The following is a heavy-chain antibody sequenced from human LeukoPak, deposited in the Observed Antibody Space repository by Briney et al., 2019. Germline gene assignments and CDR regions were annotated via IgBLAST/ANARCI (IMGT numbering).Heavy chain of an antibody. J-gene: IGHJ2*01. CDR3: VGGPGWVFDL. CDR1: GNYW. V-gene: IGHV3-74*01. D-gene: IGHD1-26*01. CDR2: INSDGSWT. Sequence: GGSLRLSCAASGNYWMHWVRQAPGKGLVWVSHINSDGSWTSYADSVKGRFTISKDNAKNTVYLQMNGLKAEDTAVYHCVGGPGWVFDLWGRGTLVTVSS.